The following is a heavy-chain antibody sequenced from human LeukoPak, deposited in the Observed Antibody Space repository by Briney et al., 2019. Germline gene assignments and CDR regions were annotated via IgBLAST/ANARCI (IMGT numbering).Heavy chain of an antibody. D-gene: IGHD1-26*01. CDR3: AKDGGQWESPHWFDL. J-gene: IGHJ5*02. CDR2: ISISGNII. CDR1: GFIVSTCA. V-gene: IGHV3-23*01. Sequence: PGGSLRLSCAASGFIVSTCAMTWVRKAPGKGLEWVSSISISGNIIYYADSVKGRFTISRDNFRNTLYLQMNSLTAEDTALYYCAKDGGQWESPHWFDLWGQGTLVTVSA.